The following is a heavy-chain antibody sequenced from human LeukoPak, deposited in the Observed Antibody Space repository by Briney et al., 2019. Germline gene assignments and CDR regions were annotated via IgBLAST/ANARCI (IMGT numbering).Heavy chain of an antibody. J-gene: IGHJ4*02. CDR3: AKDLSHRITMIRGVEGIDY. V-gene: IGHV3-23*01. CDR1: GFTFSNYA. CDR2: ISGSGGST. Sequence: GGSLRLSCAASGFTFSNYALSWVRQAPGKGLEGVSDISGSGGSTYYADSVKGRFTISRDNSKNTLYLQMNSLRAEDTAVYYCAKDLSHRITMIRGVEGIDYWGQGTLVTVSS. D-gene: IGHD3-10*01.